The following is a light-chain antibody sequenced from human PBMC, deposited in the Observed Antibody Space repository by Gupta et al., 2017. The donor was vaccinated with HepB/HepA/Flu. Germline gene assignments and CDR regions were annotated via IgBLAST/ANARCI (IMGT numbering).Light chain of an antibody. CDR1: QRVSSSY. V-gene: IGKV3-20*01. J-gene: IGKJ2*03. CDR2: GTS. Sequence: GERATLSCRASQRVSSSYFAWYQQKPGQAPRILIHGTSSRAAGIPDRFSGSGSGADFTLTISRLEPEDIAVYYCQQYGSSPRVSFGQGTKLEIK. CDR3: QQYGSSPRVS.